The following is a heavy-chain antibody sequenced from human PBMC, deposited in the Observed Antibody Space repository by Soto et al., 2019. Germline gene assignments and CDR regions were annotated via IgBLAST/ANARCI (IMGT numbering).Heavy chain of an antibody. V-gene: IGHV1-18*01. CDR1: GYTFTSYG. CDR3: ARDLFSSSSPAAY. J-gene: IGHJ4*02. CDR2: ISGYNGRT. Sequence: QVQLVQSGAEMKKPGASVKVSCKASGYTFTSYGFSWVRQAPGQGPEWMGWISGYNGRTKYAQTLQGRVPMTTDTSTSTVYMEVRGLRSDDTAVYYCARDLFSSSSPAAYWGQGTLVTVSS. D-gene: IGHD6-19*01.